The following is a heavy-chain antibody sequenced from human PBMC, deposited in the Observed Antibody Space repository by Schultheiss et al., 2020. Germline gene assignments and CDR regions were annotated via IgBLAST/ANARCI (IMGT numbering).Heavy chain of an antibody. J-gene: IGHJ6*02. CDR1: GGTFSSYA. Sequence: SVKVSCKASGGTFSSYAISWVRQAPGQGLEWMGGIIPIFGTANYAQKFQGRVTITADKSTSTAYMELSSLRSEDTAVYYCARDQDYYGSGSRTYYYYYGMDVWGQGTTVTVSS. CDR2: IIPIFGTA. D-gene: IGHD3-10*01. CDR3: ARDQDYYGSGSRTYYYYYGMDV. V-gene: IGHV1-69*06.